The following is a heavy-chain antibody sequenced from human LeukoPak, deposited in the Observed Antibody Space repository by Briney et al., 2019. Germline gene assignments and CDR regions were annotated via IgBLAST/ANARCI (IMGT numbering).Heavy chain of an antibody. J-gene: IGHJ4*02. CDR1: GFSFSSYN. CDR3: AREGIYYGSGSYYNDWGAFDY. D-gene: IGHD3-10*01. V-gene: IGHV3-21*01. Sequence: PGGSLRLSCAASGFSFSSYNMNWVRQAPGKGLEWVSFISSSSSYIYYEDSVKGRFTISRDNAKKSLYLQMNSLRAEDTAVYYCAREGIYYGSGSYYNDWGAFDYWGQGTLVTVSS. CDR2: ISSSSSYI.